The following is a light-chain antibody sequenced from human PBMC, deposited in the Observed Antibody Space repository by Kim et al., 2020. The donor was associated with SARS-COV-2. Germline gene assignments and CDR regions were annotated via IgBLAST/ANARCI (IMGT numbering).Light chain of an antibody. J-gene: IGLJ1*01. V-gene: IGLV3-1*01. Sequence: SYELTQPPSVSVSSGQTASITCSGDKLGDKYACWYQQKPGQSPVLVIYQDSKRPSGIPERFSASNSGNTATLTFSGTQAMDEADFYCQAWDSSTGVFGTG. CDR3: QAWDSSTGV. CDR2: QDS. CDR1: KLGDKY.